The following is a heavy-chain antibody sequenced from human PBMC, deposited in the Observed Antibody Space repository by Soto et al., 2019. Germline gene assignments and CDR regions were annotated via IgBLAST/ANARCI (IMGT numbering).Heavy chain of an antibody. D-gene: IGHD6-19*01. CDR2: ISGSGGST. Sequence: EVQLLESGGGLVQPGGSLRLSCAASGFTFSSYAMSWVRQAPEKGLEWVSTISGSGGSTYYADSVKGRFTISRDNSKNTLYMQMNSLRAEDTAVYYCAKGSSSGSWYYFDYWGQGILVTVSS. CDR1: GFTFSSYA. V-gene: IGHV3-23*01. J-gene: IGHJ4*02. CDR3: AKGSSSGSWYYFDY.